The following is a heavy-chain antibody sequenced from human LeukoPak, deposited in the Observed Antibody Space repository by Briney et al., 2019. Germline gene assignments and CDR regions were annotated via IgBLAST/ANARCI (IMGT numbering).Heavy chain of an antibody. V-gene: IGHV4-59*12. CDR2: IYYSGST. J-gene: IGHJ2*01. CDR1: GASISSYY. CDR3: ARHGWHAWYFDL. D-gene: IGHD6-19*01. Sequence: PSETLSLTCTVSGASISSYYWSWIRQPPGKGLEWIGYIYYSGSTNYNPSLKSRVTISADTSKNQFSLKLSSVTAADTAVYYCARHGWHAWYFDLWGRGTLVTVSS.